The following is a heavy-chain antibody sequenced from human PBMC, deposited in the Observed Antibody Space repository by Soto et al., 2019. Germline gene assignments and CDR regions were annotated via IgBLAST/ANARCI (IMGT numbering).Heavy chain of an antibody. V-gene: IGHV3-23*01. CDR1: GFTFSSYA. J-gene: IGHJ5*02. CDR2: ISGSGGST. Sequence: GGSLRLSCAASGFTFSSYAMSWVRQAPGKGLEWVSAISGSGGSTYYADSVKGRFTISRDNSKNTLYLQMNSLRAEDTAVYYCAKDLVVIPAALNWFDPWDQGTLVTVSS. CDR3: AKDLVVIPAALNWFDP. D-gene: IGHD2-21*01.